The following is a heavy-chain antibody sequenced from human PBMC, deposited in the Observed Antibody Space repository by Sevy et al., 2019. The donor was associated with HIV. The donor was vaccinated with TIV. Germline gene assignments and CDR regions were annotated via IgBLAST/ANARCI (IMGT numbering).Heavy chain of an antibody. CDR3: AREALSVDAYYYYGMDV. CDR1: GFTFSSYA. CDR2: ISYDGSNK. Sequence: GGSLRLSCAASGFTFSSYAMHWVRQAPGKGLEWVAVISYDGSNKYYADSVKGRFTISRDNSKNTLHLQMNSLRAEDTAVYYCAREALSVDAYYYYGMDVWGQGTTVTVSS. D-gene: IGHD5-12*01. J-gene: IGHJ6*02. V-gene: IGHV3-30-3*01.